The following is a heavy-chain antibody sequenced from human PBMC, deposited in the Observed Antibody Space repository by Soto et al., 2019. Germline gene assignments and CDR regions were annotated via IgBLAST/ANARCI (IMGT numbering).Heavy chain of an antibody. CDR1: GFTFSSYA. Sequence: PGGSLRLSCAASGFTFSSYAMSWVRQAPGKGLEWVSAISGSGGSTYYADSVKGRFTISRDNSKNTLYLQMNSLRAEDTAVYYCAKVYSTLEYQLLQAGFDYWGQGTLVTVSS. D-gene: IGHD2-2*01. J-gene: IGHJ4*02. V-gene: IGHV3-23*01. CDR2: ISGSGGST. CDR3: AKVYSTLEYQLLQAGFDY.